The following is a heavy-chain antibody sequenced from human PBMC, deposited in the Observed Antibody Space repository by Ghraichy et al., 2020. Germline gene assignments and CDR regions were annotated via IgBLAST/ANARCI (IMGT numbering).Heavy chain of an antibody. CDR3: AKRGAVAGVPFNDY. Sequence: GGSLRLSCAASGFTFSTYAMDWVRQAPGKGLEWVSAISGSGGGTYYADSVKGRFTISRDNSKNTLSLQMSSLRADDTAVYYCAKRGAVAGVPFNDYWGQGALVTVSS. J-gene: IGHJ4*02. CDR2: ISGSGGGT. V-gene: IGHV3-23*01. D-gene: IGHD6-19*01. CDR1: GFTFSTYA.